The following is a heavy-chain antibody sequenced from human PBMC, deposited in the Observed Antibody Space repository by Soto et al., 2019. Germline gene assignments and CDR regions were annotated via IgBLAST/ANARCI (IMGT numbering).Heavy chain of an antibody. V-gene: IGHV4-59*08. J-gene: IGHJ6*02. CDR2: VYYTGGT. D-gene: IGHD1-26*01. Sequence: QVQVQQSGPRLVKPSETLSLTCTVPSGPTRSHNWGWIRQSPGRGLEWIGYVYYTGGTSYNPSLNSRVTISADTSTNHISLTLSSVTAADTAIYYCVRQGIDYLHGLVDVWGQGTAVSVSS. CDR1: SGPTRSHN. CDR3: VRQGIDYLHGLVDV.